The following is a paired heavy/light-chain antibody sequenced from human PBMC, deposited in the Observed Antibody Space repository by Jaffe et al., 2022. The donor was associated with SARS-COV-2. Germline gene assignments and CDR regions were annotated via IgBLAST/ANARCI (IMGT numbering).Light chain of an antibody. CDR2: AAS. V-gene: IGKV1-9*01. J-gene: IGKJ3*01. Sequence: DIQLTQSPSFLSASVGDRVTITCRASQGISSYLAWYQQKPGKAPKLLIYAASTLQSGVPSRFSGSGSGTEFTLTISSLQPEDFATYYCQQLNSYPLVFTFGPGTKVDIK. CDR1: QGISSY. CDR3: QQLNSYPLVFT.
Heavy chain of an antibody. D-gene: IGHD2-15*01. CDR2: IYTSGST. CDR3: ARDLSPDCSGGSCYRDNYYYYYGMDV. CDR1: GGSISSYY. J-gene: IGHJ6*02. V-gene: IGHV4-4*07. Sequence: QVQLQESGPGLVKPSETLSLTCTVSGGSISSYYWSWIRQPAGKGLEWIGRIYTSGSTNYNPSLKSRVTMSVDTSKNQFSLKLSSVTAADTAVYYCARDLSPDCSGGSCYRDNYYYYYGMDVWGQGTTVTVSS.